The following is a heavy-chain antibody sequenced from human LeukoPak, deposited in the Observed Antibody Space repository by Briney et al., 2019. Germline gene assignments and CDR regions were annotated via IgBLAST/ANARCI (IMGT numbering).Heavy chain of an antibody. Sequence: NSGGSLRLSCAGSGFNFSSYSMSWVRQAPWKGLEFVSSISSSSSFIYYADSVKGRFTISRDNAKKSLSLQMNNLRADDTAVYYCARGYSSSWYLDWGQGTLVTVSS. CDR1: GFNFSSYS. CDR3: ARGYSSSWYLD. J-gene: IGHJ4*02. D-gene: IGHD6-13*01. V-gene: IGHV3-21*01. CDR2: ISSSSSFI.